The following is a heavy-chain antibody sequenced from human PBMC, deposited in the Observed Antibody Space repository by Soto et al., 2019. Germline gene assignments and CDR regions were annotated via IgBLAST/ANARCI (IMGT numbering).Heavy chain of an antibody. D-gene: IGHD6-6*01. CDR1: GFTFSNYA. CDR2: VSGSVDNT. J-gene: IGHJ6*02. Sequence: PGGSLRLSCAASGFTFSNYAMSWVRQAPGKGLEWVAAVSGSVDNTYYADSVKGRFTMSRDYTQKTVFLQMNGLRGEDTAVYYCAKAVLYSSSTTNYYYYYYGMDVWGQGTTVTVSS. CDR3: AKAVLYSSSTTNYYYYYYGMDV. V-gene: IGHV3-23*01.